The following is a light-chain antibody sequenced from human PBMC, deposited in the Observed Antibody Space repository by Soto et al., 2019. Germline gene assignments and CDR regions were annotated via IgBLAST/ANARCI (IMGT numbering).Light chain of an antibody. CDR2: STD. J-gene: IGLJ1*01. CDR1: SSNIGSNT. Sequence: QAVVTQPPSASGALGQRVTIPCSGGSSNIGSNTVNWYQQPPGTAPKLLICSTDQRPSGVPDRFSGSKSGTSASLAISGLQSEDEADYYCATWDGSLTGYVFGPGTKVTVL. CDR3: ATWDGSLTGYV. V-gene: IGLV1-44*01.